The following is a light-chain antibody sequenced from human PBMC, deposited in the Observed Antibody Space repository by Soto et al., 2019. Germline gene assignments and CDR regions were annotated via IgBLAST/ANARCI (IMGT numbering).Light chain of an antibody. CDR2: GAS. CDR1: QSVSSSY. Sequence: EIVLTQSPGTLSLPTGERATLSCRASQSVSSSYLAWYQQKPGQAPRLLIYGASSRATGIPDRFSGSGSGTDFTLTISRLEPEDFAVYYCQQYETFGQGTKVDI. V-gene: IGKV3-20*01. CDR3: QQYET. J-gene: IGKJ1*01.